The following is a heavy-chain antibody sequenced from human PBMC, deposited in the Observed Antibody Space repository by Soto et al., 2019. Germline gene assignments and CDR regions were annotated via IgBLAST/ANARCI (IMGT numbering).Heavy chain of an antibody. CDR1: GGTFSSYA. D-gene: IGHD2-2*01. J-gene: IGHJ6*02. CDR2: IIPIFGTA. CDR3: ASGSYCSSTRCYGGYYYYYGMDV. V-gene: IGHV1-69*13. Sequence: SVKVSCKASGGTFSSYAISWVRQAPGQGLEWMGGIIPIFGTANYAQKFQGRVTITADESTSTAYMELSSLRSEDTAVYYCASGSYCSSTRCYGGYYYYYGMDVWGQGTTVTVYS.